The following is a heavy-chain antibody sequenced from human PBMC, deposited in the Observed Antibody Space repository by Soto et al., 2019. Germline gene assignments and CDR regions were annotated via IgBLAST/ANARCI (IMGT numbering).Heavy chain of an antibody. CDR1: GGSISSYY. CDR3: ARTRGGYYRHYFDY. J-gene: IGHJ4*02. Sequence: QVQLQESGPGLVKPSETLSLTCTVSGGSISSYYWSWIRQPPGKGLEWIGYIYYSGSTNYNPSLKRRVTITVDTSKNQFSPKLSSVTAADTAVYYCARTRGGYYRHYFDYWGQGTLVTVSS. CDR2: IYYSGST. V-gene: IGHV4-59*01. D-gene: IGHD3-22*01.